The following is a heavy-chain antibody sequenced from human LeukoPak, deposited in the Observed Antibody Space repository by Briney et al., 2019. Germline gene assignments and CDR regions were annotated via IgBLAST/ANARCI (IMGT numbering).Heavy chain of an antibody. CDR1: GFTFSSYE. CDR3: ARGGGYEAQYYYYYLDV. V-gene: IGHV3-48*03. CDR2: ISSSGSTI. J-gene: IGHJ6*03. D-gene: IGHD5-12*01. Sequence: GGSLRLSCAASGFTFSSYEMNWVRQAPGKGLEWVSYISSSGSTIYYADSVKGRFTISRDNAKNSLYLQMNSLRAEDTAVYYCARGGGYEAQYYYYYLDVWGKGTTVTISS.